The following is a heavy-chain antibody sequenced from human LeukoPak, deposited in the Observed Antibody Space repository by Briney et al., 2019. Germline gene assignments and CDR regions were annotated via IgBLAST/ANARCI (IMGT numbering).Heavy chain of an antibody. J-gene: IGHJ5*02. CDR1: GSTFSSSA. D-gene: IGHD3-22*01. V-gene: IGHV3-23*01. Sequence: HPGGSLRLSCVASGSASGSTFSSSAMTWVRQAPGKGLEWVSTISSSGGSTYYADSVKGRFTISRDNSKNTLYLQMNSLKTEDTAVYYCTRHSHDSSAGWFDPWGQGTLVTVSS. CDR3: TRHSHDSSAGWFDP. CDR2: ISSSGGST.